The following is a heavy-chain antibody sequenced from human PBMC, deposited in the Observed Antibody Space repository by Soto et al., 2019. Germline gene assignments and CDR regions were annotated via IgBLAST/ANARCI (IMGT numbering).Heavy chain of an antibody. V-gene: IGHV1-69*13. Sequence: SVKVSCKASGGTFSSYAISWVRQAPGQGLEWMGGIIPIFGTANYAQKFQGRVTITADESTSTAYMELSSLRSEDTAVYYCARDQAEYYYDSSASMTNYGMDVWGQGTLVTVSS. CDR3: ARDQAEYYYDSSASMTNYGMDV. J-gene: IGHJ6*02. D-gene: IGHD3-22*01. CDR1: GGTFSSYA. CDR2: IIPIFGTA.